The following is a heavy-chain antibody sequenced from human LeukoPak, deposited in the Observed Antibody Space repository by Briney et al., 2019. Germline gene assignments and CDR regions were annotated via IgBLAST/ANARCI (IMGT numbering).Heavy chain of an antibody. J-gene: IGHJ4*02. Sequence: GGSLRLSCAASGFTFSSYAMSWVRQAPGKGLEWVSAISGSGGSTYYADSVKGRFTISRDNSKNTLYLQMDSLRAEDTAVYYCAKEYCSGGSCYAYFDYWGQGTLVTVSS. CDR2: ISGSGGST. CDR1: GFTFSSYA. CDR3: AKEYCSGGSCYAYFDY. D-gene: IGHD2-15*01. V-gene: IGHV3-23*01.